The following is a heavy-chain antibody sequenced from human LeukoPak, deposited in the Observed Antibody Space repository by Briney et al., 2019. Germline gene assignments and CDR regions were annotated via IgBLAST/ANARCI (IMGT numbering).Heavy chain of an antibody. V-gene: IGHV1-46*01. J-gene: IGHJ4*02. Sequence: ASVKVSCKASGYTFTSYYMHWVRQAPGQGLEWMGIINSSGGSTSYAQKFQGRVTMTRDTSTSTVYMELSSLRSEDTAVYYCARASSGVASSGLLPFDYWGQGTLVTVSS. CDR2: INSSGGST. CDR3: ARASSGVASSGLLPFDY. D-gene: IGHD3-22*01. CDR1: GYTFTSYY.